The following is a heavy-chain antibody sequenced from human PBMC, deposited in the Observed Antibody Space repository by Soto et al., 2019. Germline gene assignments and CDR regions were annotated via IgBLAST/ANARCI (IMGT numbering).Heavy chain of an antibody. CDR3: ARQIVGATHFDY. D-gene: IGHD1-26*01. CDR1: GGSISSSSYY. Sequence: QLQLQESGPGLVKPSETLSLTCTVSGGSISSSSYYWGWIRQPPGKGLEWIGSIYYSGSTYYNPSFKSRVTISVDTSKNQFSLKLSSVTAADTAVYYCARQIVGATHFDYWGQGTLVTVSS. V-gene: IGHV4-39*01. CDR2: IYYSGST. J-gene: IGHJ4*02.